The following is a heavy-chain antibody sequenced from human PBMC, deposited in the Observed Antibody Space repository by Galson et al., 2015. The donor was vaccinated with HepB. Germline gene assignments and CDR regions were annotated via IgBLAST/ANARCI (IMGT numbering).Heavy chain of an antibody. CDR1: GYTFTSYY. Sequence: SVKVSCKASGYTFTSYYMHWVRQAPGQGLEWMGIINPSGGSTSYAQKFQGRVTMTRDTSTSTVYMELSSLRSEDTAVYYCARDRGGIAAAADVSYYYYYGMDVWGQGTTVTVSS. D-gene: IGHD6-13*01. CDR3: ARDRGGIAAAADVSYYYYYGMDV. V-gene: IGHV1-46*01. J-gene: IGHJ6*02. CDR2: INPSGGST.